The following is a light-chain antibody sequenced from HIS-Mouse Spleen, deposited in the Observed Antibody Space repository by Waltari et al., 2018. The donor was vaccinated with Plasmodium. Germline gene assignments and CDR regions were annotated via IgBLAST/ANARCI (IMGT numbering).Light chain of an antibody. J-gene: IGLJ3*02. CDR3: YSTDSSGNHRV. Sequence: SYELTQPPSVSVSPGQTARITCSGDALPKKYGYWYQQKSGQAPVLGIYEDSKRPTGIPGRFSGSSSGKMATLTISGAQVEDEADYYCYSTDSSGNHRVFGGGTKLTVL. V-gene: IGLV3-10*01. CDR1: ALPKKY. CDR2: EDS.